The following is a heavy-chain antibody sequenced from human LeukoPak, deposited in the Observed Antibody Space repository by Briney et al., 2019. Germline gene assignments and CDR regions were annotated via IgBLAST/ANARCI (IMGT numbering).Heavy chain of an antibody. CDR2: INAGNGNT. D-gene: IGHD3-16*01. CDR1: GYTFTSYA. J-gene: IGHJ4*02. CDR3: ARLLPGRGYYFDY. V-gene: IGHV1-3*01. Sequence: ASVKVSCKASGYTFTSYAMHWVRLAPGQRLEWMGWINAGNGNTKYSQKFQGRVTITRDTSASTAYMELSSLRSEDTAVYYCARLLPGRGYYFDYWGQGTLVTVSS.